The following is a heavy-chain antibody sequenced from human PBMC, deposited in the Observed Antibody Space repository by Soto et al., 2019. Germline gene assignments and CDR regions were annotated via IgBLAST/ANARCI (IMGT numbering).Heavy chain of an antibody. CDR1: GFTFSSYA. V-gene: IGHV3-48*04. CDR3: ASGTNGAFFVY. J-gene: IGHJ4*02. D-gene: IGHD2-8*01. CDR2: ISSRSSTI. Sequence: GGSLRLSCAASGFTFSSYAMSWVRQAPGKGLEWVSYISSRSSTIFYADSVKGRFTISRDNVKNSLYLQMNSLRAEDTAVYYCASGTNGAFFVYWGQGILVTVSS.